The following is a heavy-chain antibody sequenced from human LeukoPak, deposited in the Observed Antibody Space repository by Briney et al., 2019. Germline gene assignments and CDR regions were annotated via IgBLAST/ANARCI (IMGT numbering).Heavy chain of an antibody. CDR1: GFTFSSYG. Sequence: PGGSLRLSCAASGFTFSSYGMHWVRQAPGKGLEWVAFIRYDGSNKYYADSVKGRFTISRDNSKSTLYLQMNSLRAEDTAVYYCAKDALLAARRGYYFDYWGQGTLVTVSS. CDR3: AKDALLAARRGYYFDY. CDR2: IRYDGSNK. V-gene: IGHV3-30*02. D-gene: IGHD6-6*01. J-gene: IGHJ4*02.